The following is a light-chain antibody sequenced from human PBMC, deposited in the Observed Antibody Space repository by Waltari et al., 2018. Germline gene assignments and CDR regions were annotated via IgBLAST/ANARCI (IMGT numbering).Light chain of an antibody. J-gene: IGLJ2*01. CDR1: SSDIGGYNF. CDR3: SSYISSDIPVV. Sequence: QSALTQPASVSGSPGQSITIPCPGTSSDIGGYNFVSWYQQYPGKDPKLIIDDVHNRPSGVSNRFSGSKSGDTASLTISGLQAEDEADYYCSSYISSDIPVVFGGGTKLTVL. CDR2: DVH. V-gene: IGLV2-14*03.